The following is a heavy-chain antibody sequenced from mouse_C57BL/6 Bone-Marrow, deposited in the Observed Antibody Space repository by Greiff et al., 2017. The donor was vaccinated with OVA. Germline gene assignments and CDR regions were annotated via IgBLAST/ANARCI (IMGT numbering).Heavy chain of an antibody. D-gene: IGHD1-1*01. Sequence: VQLQQSGPELVKPGASVKIPCKASGYTFTDYNMDWVKQSPGKSLEWIGDINPNNGGTIYNQKFKGKATLTVDKSSSTAYMELRSLTSEDTAVYYCARLYYYGSSLWYFDVWGTGTTVTVSS. J-gene: IGHJ1*03. CDR1: GYTFTDYN. CDR2: INPNNGGT. CDR3: ARLYYYGSSLWYFDV. V-gene: IGHV1-18*01.